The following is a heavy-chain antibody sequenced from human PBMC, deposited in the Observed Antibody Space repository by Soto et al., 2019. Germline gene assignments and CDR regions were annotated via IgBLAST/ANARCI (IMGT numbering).Heavy chain of an antibody. CDR2: INPNSGGT. Sequence: ASVKVSCKASGYTFTGYYMHWVRQAPGQGLEWMGWINPNSGGTNYAQKFQGWVTMTRDTSISTAYMELSRLRSDDTAVYYCARDLNQIPGLVVPAAIIYYYGMDVWGQGTTVTVSS. V-gene: IGHV1-2*04. CDR3: ARDLNQIPGLVVPAAIIYYYGMDV. D-gene: IGHD2-2*01. J-gene: IGHJ6*02. CDR1: GYTFTGYY.